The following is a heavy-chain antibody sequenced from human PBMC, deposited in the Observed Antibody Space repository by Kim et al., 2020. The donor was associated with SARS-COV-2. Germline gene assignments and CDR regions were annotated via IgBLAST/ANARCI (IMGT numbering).Heavy chain of an antibody. D-gene: IGHD3-10*01. CDR3: ARVLLWFGELFTTWFDY. J-gene: IGHJ4*02. CDR1: GFTFSSYW. Sequence: GGSLRLSCAASGFTFSSYWMSWVRQAPGKGLEWVANIKQDGSEKYYVDSVKGRFTISRDNAKNSLYLQMNSLRAEDTAVYYCARVLLWFGELFTTWFDYWGQGTLVTVSS. CDR2: IKQDGSEK. V-gene: IGHV3-7*03.